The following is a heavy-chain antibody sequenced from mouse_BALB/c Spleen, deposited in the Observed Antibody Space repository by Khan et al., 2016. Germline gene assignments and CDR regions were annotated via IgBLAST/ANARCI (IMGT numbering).Heavy chain of an antibody. Sequence: QIQLVQSGPELKKPGETVKISCKASGYTFTDYSMHWVKQAPGKGLKWMGWRNTETGEPTYADDFRGRFAVSLETSDSTVYLQINNFKNEDTDTSLCARRLRWYFDVWGAATTVTVSS. CDR2: RNTETGEP. J-gene: IGHJ1*01. CDR1: GYTFTDYS. V-gene: IGHV9-2-1*01. D-gene: IGHD2-2*01. CDR3: ARRLRWYFDV.